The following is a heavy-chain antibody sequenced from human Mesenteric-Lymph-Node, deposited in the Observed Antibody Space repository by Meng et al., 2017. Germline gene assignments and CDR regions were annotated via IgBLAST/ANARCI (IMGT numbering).Heavy chain of an antibody. V-gene: IGHV3-15*01. D-gene: IGHD1-1*01. J-gene: IGHJ4*02. CDR2: IKRTTDGATT. Sequence: GGSLRLSCAASGFTFSDAWMSWVRQAPGKGLEWVARIKRTTDGATTDYAASVKGRFTISRDNAKNSLYLQMNSLRAEDTAVYYCARDNKQKGGDYWGQGTLVTVSS. CDR3: ARDNKQKGGDY. CDR1: GFTFSDAW.